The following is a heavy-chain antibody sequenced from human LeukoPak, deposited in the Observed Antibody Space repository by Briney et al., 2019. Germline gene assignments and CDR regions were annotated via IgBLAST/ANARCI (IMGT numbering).Heavy chain of an antibody. Sequence: PGGSLRLSCAASGFTFSSYAMHWVRQAPGKVLEWVTLISYSGDNTYYADSVKGRFTFSRDKAKNTLYLQMNSVRPEDSAVYYCASDPRDGGQNVWGKGTMVTVSS. J-gene: IGHJ6*04. CDR1: GFTFSSYA. CDR3: ASDPRDGGQNV. V-gene: IGHV3-30*04. CDR2: ISYSGDNT. D-gene: IGHD5-24*01.